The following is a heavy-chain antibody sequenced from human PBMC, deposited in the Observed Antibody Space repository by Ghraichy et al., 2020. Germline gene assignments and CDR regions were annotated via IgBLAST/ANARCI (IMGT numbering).Heavy chain of an antibody. CDR2: INWNGDTT. CDR1: GFHFTSYN. CDR3: ARDGPYYYFGFDI. J-gene: IGHJ6*02. Sequence: GESLNISCVASGFHFTSYNMNWVRQVPGKGLEWVAGINWNGDTTSYADSVRGRFTISRDNAKNSLDLQMNSLRADDAALYYCARDGPYYYFGFDIWGQGTTVTVPS. V-gene: IGHV3-20*04.